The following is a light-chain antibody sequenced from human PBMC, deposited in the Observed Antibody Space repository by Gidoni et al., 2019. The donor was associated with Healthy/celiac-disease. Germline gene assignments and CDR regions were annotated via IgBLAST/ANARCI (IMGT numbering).Light chain of an antibody. V-gene: IGKV1-39*01. Sequence: DIQMTQSPSSLSASVGDRVTITCRASQSISSYLNWYQQKPGKAPKLLIYAASSLQSGVPSMFSGSGSGTDFTLTISSLQPADFATYYCHQSSSTPLTFGQGTKLELK. CDR1: QSISSY. CDR3: HQSSSTPLT. CDR2: AAS. J-gene: IGKJ2*01.